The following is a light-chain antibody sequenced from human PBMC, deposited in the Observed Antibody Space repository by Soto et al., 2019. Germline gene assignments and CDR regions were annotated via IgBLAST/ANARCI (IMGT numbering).Light chain of an antibody. J-gene: IGKJ3*01. CDR2: GAS. Sequence: EIVMTQSPATLSVSPGERATLSCRASQSVSSDLAWYQQIPGQAPRLLIYGASTRATGIPARFSGSGSGTGFTLTISSLQSEDIGIYYCQQYDSWPYTFGPGSKVHFK. CDR3: QQYDSWPYT. CDR1: QSVSSD. V-gene: IGKV3-15*01.